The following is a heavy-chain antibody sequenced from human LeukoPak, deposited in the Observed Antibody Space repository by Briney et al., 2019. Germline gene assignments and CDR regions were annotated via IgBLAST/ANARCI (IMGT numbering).Heavy chain of an antibody. CDR1: GGTFGSYA. V-gene: IGHV1-69*13. CDR2: IIPIFGTA. J-gene: IGHJ4*02. Sequence: SVKVSCKASGGTFGSYAISWVRQAPGQGLEWMGGIIPIFGTANYAQKFQGRVTITADESTSTAYMELSSLRSEDTAVYYCARGPIVVVPAAPFDYWGQGTLVTVSS. D-gene: IGHD2-2*01. CDR3: ARGPIVVVPAAPFDY.